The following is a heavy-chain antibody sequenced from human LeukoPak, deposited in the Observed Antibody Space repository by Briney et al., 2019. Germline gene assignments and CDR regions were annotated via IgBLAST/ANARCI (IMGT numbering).Heavy chain of an antibody. D-gene: IGHD7-27*01. J-gene: IGHJ2*01. CDR2: IYSSGGA. CDR1: GGSISRYY. CDR3: ARDPGDNWYSDL. V-gene: IGHV4-4*07. Sequence: SETLSLTCTVSGGSISRYYWSWIRQPAGEGLEWIGRIYSSGGANYNPSLRSRVIVSVDASKNQFSLRLRSVTAADTAVYYCARDPGDNWYSDLWGRGTLVTVSS.